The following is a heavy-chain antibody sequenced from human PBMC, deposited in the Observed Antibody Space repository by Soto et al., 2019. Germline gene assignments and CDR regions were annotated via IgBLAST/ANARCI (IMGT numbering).Heavy chain of an antibody. CDR2: INRSGST. CDR3: ARGREYHDRGAFDI. V-gene: IGHV4-34*01. Sequence: PSETLSLTCAVYGGSFTSYYWSWIRQPPGKGLEWIGEINRSGSTYYNPSLKSRVTISVDTSKNQFSLKLSSVAAADTAVYYCARGREYHDRGAFDIRGQGTMVTVS. J-gene: IGHJ3*02. CDR1: GGSFTSYY. D-gene: IGHD2-2*01.